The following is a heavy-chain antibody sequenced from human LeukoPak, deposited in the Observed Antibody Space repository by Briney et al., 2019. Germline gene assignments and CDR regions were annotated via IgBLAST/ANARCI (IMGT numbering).Heavy chain of an antibody. J-gene: IGHJ6*03. CDR3: ASSITMVRELYYMDV. V-gene: IGHV1-8*03. Sequence: ASVKVSCKASGYTFTSYDINWVRQATGQGLEWMGWMNPNSGNTGYAQKFQGRVTITRNTSISTAYMELSSLRSEDTAVYYCASSITMVRELYYMDVWGKGTTVTVSS. CDR2: MNPNSGNT. D-gene: IGHD3-10*01. CDR1: GYTFTSYD.